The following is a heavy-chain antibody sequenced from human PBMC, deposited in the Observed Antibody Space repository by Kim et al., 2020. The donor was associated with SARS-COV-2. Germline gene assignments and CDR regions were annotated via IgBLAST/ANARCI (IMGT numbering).Heavy chain of an antibody. Sequence: RFTISRDNSKNTLYLQMNSLRAEDTAVYYCARLIVVVPAAILTSWGGMDVWGQGTTVTVSS. J-gene: IGHJ6*02. V-gene: IGHV3-30*01. D-gene: IGHD2-2*02. CDR3: ARLIVVVPAAILTSWGGMDV.